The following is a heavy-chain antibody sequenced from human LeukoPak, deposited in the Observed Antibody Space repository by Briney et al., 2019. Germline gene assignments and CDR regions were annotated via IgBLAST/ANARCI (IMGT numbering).Heavy chain of an antibody. V-gene: IGHV4-4*07. D-gene: IGHD6-6*01. CDR3: ARVVGPNWFDP. CDR2: IYSSGST. Sequence: SETLSLTCTVSGGSISTYYWSWIRRPAGKGLEWIGRIYSSGSTNYNPSLKSRVTMSVDTSKNQFSLKLRSVTAADTAVYYCARVVGPNWFDPWGQGTLVTVSS. J-gene: IGHJ5*02. CDR1: GGSISTYY.